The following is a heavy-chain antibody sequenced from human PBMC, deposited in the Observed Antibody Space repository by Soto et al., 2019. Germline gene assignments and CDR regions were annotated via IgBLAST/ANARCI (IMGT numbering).Heavy chain of an antibody. Sequence: GASVKVSCKASGYTFTSYGISWVRQAPGQGLEWMGWISAYNGNTNYAQKLQGRVTMTTDTSTSTAYMELRSLRSDDTAVYYCARVDPYCGGDCYYAFDIWGQGTMVTVS. D-gene: IGHD2-21*02. J-gene: IGHJ3*02. CDR2: ISAYNGNT. V-gene: IGHV1-18*01. CDR1: GYTFTSYG. CDR3: ARVDPYCGGDCYYAFDI.